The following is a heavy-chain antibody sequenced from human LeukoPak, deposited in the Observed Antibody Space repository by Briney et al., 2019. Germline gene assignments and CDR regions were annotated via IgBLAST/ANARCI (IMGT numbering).Heavy chain of an antibody. J-gene: IGHJ3*02. CDR2: IYSGGST. V-gene: IGHV3-66*02. D-gene: IGHD2-21*02. Sequence: GGSLRLSCAASGFTVSSNYMSWVRQAPGKGLEWVSVIYSGGSTYYADSVKGRFTISRDNSKNTLYLQMNSLRAEDTAVYYCARDRCGGDCYHDAFDIWAKGQWSPSLQ. CDR3: ARDRCGGDCYHDAFDI. CDR1: GFTVSSNY.